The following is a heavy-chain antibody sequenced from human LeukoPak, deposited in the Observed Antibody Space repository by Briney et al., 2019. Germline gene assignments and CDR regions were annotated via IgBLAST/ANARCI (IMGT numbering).Heavy chain of an antibody. CDR2: IDPSGGST. J-gene: IGHJ4*02. V-gene: IGHV1-46*01. CDR3: AKDGFVPPPHTSRSGRPYYFDY. Sequence: ASVKVSCKTSGYTFTSYYIHWVRQAPGQGLEWMGLIDPSGGSTSYAQNFQGRVTMTRDTSTSTVYMELSSLRSEDTAVYYCAKDGFVPPPHTSRSGRPYYFDYWGQGTMVTVSS. D-gene: IGHD6-13*01. CDR1: GYTFTSYY.